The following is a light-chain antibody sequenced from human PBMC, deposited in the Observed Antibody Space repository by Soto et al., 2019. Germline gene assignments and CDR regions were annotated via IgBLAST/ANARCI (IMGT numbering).Light chain of an antibody. Sequence: ENVLTQSPGTLSLSPGERATLSCRASQSVTINYLAWYQQKPGQAPRLLIYGVSTRATGIPNRFSGSGSGTDFTLTISRLEPEDFAVYYCQQYGSSPCTFGPGNKVDIK. CDR3: QQYGSSPCT. V-gene: IGKV3-20*01. J-gene: IGKJ3*01. CDR1: QSVTINY. CDR2: GVS.